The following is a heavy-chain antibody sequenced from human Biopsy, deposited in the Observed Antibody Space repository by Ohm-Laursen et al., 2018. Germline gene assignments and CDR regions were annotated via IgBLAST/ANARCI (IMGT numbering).Heavy chain of an antibody. J-gene: IGHJ4*02. CDR2: MYYSGST. D-gene: IGHD3-16*01. CDR3: VRGRSPATY. CDR1: GGSLNFYY. V-gene: IGHV4-59*01. Sequence: SETLSLTCTVSGGSLNFYYWSWIRQPPGKGLEWIGYMYYSGSTKYSPSLKNRVTVSFDTSRNQFSLKLTSMTPADTAVYYCVRGRSPATYWGQGALVTVSS.